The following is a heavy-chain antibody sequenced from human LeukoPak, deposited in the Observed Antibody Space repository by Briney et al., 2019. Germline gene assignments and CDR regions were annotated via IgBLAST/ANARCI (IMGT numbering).Heavy chain of an antibody. D-gene: IGHD3-3*01. CDR1: GGSISSYY. V-gene: IGHV4-4*07. CDR2: IYTSGST. Sequence: PSETLSLTCTVSGGSISSYYWSWIRQPAGKALECIGRIYTSGSTNYNPSLKSRVTMSVDTSKNQFSLKLSSVTAADTAVYYCARGPPYYDFWSGNNWFDPWGQGTLVTVSS. J-gene: IGHJ5*02. CDR3: ARGPPYYDFWSGNNWFDP.